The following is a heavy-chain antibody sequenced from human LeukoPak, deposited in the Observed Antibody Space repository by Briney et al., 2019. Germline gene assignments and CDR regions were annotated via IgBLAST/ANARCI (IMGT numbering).Heavy chain of an antibody. CDR3: ARDGSYYDAFDI. J-gene: IGHJ3*02. Sequence: GGSLRLSCAASGFTFSDYYMSWIRQAPGKGLEWVSYISSSSSTIYYADSVKGRFTISRDNAKNSLYLQMNSLRAEDTAVHYCARDGSYYDAFDIWGQGTMVTVST. D-gene: IGHD1-26*01. CDR2: ISSSSSTI. V-gene: IGHV3-11*04. CDR1: GFTFSDYY.